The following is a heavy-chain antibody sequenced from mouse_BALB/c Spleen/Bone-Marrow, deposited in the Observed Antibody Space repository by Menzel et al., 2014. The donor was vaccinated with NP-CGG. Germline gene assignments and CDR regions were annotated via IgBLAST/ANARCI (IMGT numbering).Heavy chain of an antibody. CDR2: INPDSSTI. CDR1: GFDFSRYW. V-gene: IGHV4-1*02. Sequence: EVMLVESGGGLVQPGGSLKLSCAASGFDFSRYWMSWVRQAPGKGLEWIGEINPDSSTINYTPSLKDKFIISRDNAKNTLYLQMDKVRSEDTALYYCTGYDGYYYWYCDVWGAGTTVTVSS. D-gene: IGHD2-3*01. J-gene: IGHJ1*01. CDR3: TGYDGYYYWYCDV.